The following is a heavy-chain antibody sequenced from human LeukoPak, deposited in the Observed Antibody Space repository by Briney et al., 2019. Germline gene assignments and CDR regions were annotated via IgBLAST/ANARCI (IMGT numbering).Heavy chain of an antibody. J-gene: IGHJ4*02. V-gene: IGHV3-23*01. CDR1: GFTFTGYS. CDR3: AKGGKWDVTPFDY. Sequence: GGSLSLPCAASGFTFTGYSMNWVRQAPGKGGEWVSTISGGGGSTYYADSVKGRFTISRDNSKNTLYLQVNSLRAEDTAVYYCAKGGKWDVTPFDYWGQGTLVTVSS. CDR2: ISGGGGST. D-gene: IGHD1-26*01.